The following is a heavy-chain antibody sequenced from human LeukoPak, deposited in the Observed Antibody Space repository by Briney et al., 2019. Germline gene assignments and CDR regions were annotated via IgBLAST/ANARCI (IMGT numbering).Heavy chain of an antibody. Sequence: ASVKVSCKASGYTFTSYYMHWVRQAPGQGLEWMGIINPSGGSTSYAQKFQGRVTMTRDMSTSTVYMVLSSLRSEDTAVYYCARDLKMGYSSGRYSWGTGSSNDYWGQGTLVTVSS. J-gene: IGHJ4*02. CDR2: INPSGGST. CDR1: GYTFTSYY. D-gene: IGHD6-19*01. CDR3: ARDLKMGYSSGRYSWGTGSSNDY. V-gene: IGHV1-46*01.